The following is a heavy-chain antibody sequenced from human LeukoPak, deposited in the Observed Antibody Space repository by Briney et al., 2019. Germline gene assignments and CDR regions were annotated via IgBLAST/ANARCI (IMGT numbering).Heavy chain of an antibody. Sequence: GGSLRLSCVLSGFTFTSAPMNWVRQAPGKGLEWVSTSGTDGDTYYADSVKGRFTISRDNSKNTAHLQMTSLRVEDTAVYYCATKTPGNYPYDYWGQGTLVIVSP. D-gene: IGHD3-22*01. CDR2: SGTDGDT. CDR1: GFTFTSAP. CDR3: ATKTPGNYPYDY. J-gene: IGHJ4*02. V-gene: IGHV3-23*01.